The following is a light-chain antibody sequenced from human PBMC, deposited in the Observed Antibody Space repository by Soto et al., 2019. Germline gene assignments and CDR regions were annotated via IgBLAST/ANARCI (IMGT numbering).Light chain of an antibody. CDR3: QKYNSAPFT. V-gene: IGKV1-27*01. Sequence: DIHMTQSRSSLSASVGDRVTSTCLASQGISNYLAWYQQKPGKVPKLLIYAASTLQSGVRSRFSGSGSGTDLTLTINSLQPEDVATYYCQKYNSAPFTFGPGTKVDIK. CDR1: QGISNY. CDR2: AAS. J-gene: IGKJ3*01.